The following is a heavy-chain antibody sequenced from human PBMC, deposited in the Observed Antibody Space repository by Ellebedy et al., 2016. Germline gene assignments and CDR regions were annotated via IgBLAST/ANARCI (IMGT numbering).Heavy chain of an antibody. V-gene: IGHV1-18*01. CDR1: AYTFRSYT. CDR2: ISVYNGDT. CDR3: VREGGGGWFDP. J-gene: IGHJ5*02. Sequence: ASVKVSXKASAYTFRSYTISWVRQAPGQGLEWMGWISVYNGDTHYAQKVQGRVTMTTDTSMRTAYLEVRSLRSADTAVYYCVREGGGGWFDPWGQGTLVTVSS. D-gene: IGHD4-23*01.